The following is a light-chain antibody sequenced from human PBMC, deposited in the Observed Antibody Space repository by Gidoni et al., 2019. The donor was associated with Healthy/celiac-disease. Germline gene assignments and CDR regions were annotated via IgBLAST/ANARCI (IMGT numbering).Light chain of an antibody. V-gene: IGKV2-28*01. Sequence: DIVMTQSPLSQPVTPGEPASISCRSSQSLLHGNGYNYLDWYLQKPGQSPQLLIYLGSNRASGVPDRFSGSGSGTDFTLKISRVEADDVGIYYCMQALQTPFTFGGGTKVEIK. CDR2: LGS. CDR1: QSLLHGNGYNY. CDR3: MQALQTPFT. J-gene: IGKJ4*01.